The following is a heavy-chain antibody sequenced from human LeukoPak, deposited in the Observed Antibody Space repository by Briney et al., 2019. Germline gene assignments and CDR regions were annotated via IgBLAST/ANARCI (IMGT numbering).Heavy chain of an antibody. V-gene: IGHV4-59*01. CDR1: GFTFSSYW. CDR2: IYYSGST. J-gene: IGHJ4*02. CDR3: ARCTGGWLQWYYFDY. Sequence: GSLRLSCAASGFTFSSYWMSWVRQAPGKGLEWIGYIYYSGSTNYKPSLKSRVTISVDTSKNQFSLKLSSVTAADTAVYYCARCTGGWLQWYYFDYWGQGTLVTVSS. D-gene: IGHD5-24*01.